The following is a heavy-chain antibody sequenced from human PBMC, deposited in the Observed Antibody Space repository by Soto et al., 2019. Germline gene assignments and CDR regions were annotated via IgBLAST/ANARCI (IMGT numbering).Heavy chain of an antibody. D-gene: IGHD4-4*01. CDR1: GYTFIMHY. J-gene: IGHJ4*02. V-gene: IGHV1-46*01. Sequence: QLQLVQSGAEVKKPGASVKLTCKASGYTFIMHYIHWVRQAPGQGLEWMGVINPNGGTTNYAQKFKWRVTLPGDTSTRTVYMDLSSLRSDDTALYYCARGDRDGYSVWSQGTQVTVSS. CDR2: INPNGGTT. CDR3: ARGDRDGYSV.